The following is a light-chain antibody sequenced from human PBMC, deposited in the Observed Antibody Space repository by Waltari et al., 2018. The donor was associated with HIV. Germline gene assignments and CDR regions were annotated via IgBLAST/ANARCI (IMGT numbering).Light chain of an antibody. J-gene: IGKJ5*01. CDR1: QNVSQY. CDR3: QQSFSAPT. V-gene: IGKV1-39*01. Sequence: DIQMPQSPSSLSASIGDRVTITCRESQNVSQYLNVYHKSRGKGPRLLIYGATRRQGGGPSRFRGIGSGTFFTLIITSLQPEDFGTYYTQQSFSAPTFGRGTRVDIK. CDR2: GAT.